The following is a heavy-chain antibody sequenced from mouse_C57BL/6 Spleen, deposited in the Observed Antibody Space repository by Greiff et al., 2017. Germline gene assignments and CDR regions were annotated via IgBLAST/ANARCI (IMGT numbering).Heavy chain of an antibody. V-gene: IGHV5-4*01. D-gene: IGHD4-1*01. CDR3: ARELGQVDY. CDR2: ISDGGSYT. CDR1: GFTFSSYA. Sequence: EVQVVESGGGLVKPGGSLKLSCAASGFTFSSYAMSWVRQTPEKRLEWVATISDGGSYTYYPDNVKGRFTISRDNAKNNLYLQMSHLKSEDTAMYYCARELGQVDYWGQGTTRTVSS. J-gene: IGHJ2*01.